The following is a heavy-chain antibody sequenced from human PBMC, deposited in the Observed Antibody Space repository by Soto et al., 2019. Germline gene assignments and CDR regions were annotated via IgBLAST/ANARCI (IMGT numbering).Heavy chain of an antibody. D-gene: IGHD4-17*01. V-gene: IGHV5-51*01. CDR3: ARHPYGGYYWYLDL. J-gene: IGHJ2*01. Sequence: GESLKISCQGFGYPFTSYWIGWVRQMPGKGLEWMGIINPDDSDIRYSPTFQGQVTISADKSITTAYLQWSSLKASDTAMYYCARHPYGGYYWYLDLWGRGSLVTVSS. CDR2: INPDDSDI. CDR1: GYPFTSYW.